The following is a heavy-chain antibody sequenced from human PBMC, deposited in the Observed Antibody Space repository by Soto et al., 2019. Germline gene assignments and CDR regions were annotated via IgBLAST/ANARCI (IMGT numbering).Heavy chain of an antibody. D-gene: IGHD2-15*01. J-gene: IGHJ4*02. Sequence: GGSLRLSCAASGFTFSTYAMSWVRQAPGKGLGWVSAISGSGGNSTFYGDSVKGRFTISRDNSKNTLYLEMSSLGAEDTAVYYCDKGGARCCFDCWGQGTLVTVS. CDR2: ISGSGGNST. V-gene: IGHV3-23*01. CDR3: DKGGARCCFDC. CDR1: GFTFSTYA.